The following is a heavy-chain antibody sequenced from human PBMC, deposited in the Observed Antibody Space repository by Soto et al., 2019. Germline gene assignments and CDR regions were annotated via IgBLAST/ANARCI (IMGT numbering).Heavy chain of an antibody. CDR1: GFIFKDYA. V-gene: IGHV3-23*01. J-gene: IGHJ4*02. Sequence: PWGSLRLSCATSGFIFKDYAINWVRQLPGKGLEWVSGMTVRGGIGFYAASLKGRFTMSRDNSKSTAYLQMTNLGVEDTAIYYWAKPSHEGDYMGSSECWGKGAMVIVSA. D-gene: IGHD4-17*01. CDR2: MTVRGGIG. CDR3: AKPSHEGDYMGSSEC.